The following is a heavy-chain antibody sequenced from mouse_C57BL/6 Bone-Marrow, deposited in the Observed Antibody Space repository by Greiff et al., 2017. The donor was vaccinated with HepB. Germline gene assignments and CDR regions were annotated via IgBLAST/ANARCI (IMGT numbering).Heavy chain of an antibody. J-gene: IGHJ4*01. D-gene: IGHD2-2*01. CDR2: IYYSGTI. CDR1: GLSITTGNYR. Sequence: EVQLQESGPGLVKPSQTVFLTCTVTGLSITTGNYRWSWIRQFPGNKLEWIGYIYYSGTITYNPSLTSRTTITRDTPKNQFFLEMNSLTAEDTATYYCARKGYDYAMDYWGQGTSVTVSS. CDR3: ARKGYDYAMDY. V-gene: IGHV3-5*01.